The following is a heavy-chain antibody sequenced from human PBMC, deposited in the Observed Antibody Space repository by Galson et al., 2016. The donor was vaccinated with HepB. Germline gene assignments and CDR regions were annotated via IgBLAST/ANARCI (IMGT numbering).Heavy chain of an antibody. CDR1: GSSIRTGYY. D-gene: IGHD6-13*01. J-gene: IGHJ6*02. CDR2: IYHSGTT. Sequence: SETLSLTCTVSGSSIRTGYYWGWIRPSAGKGLEWIGSIYHSGTTYYKVSFKSRVTISVDTSKNQFSLKLRSVTAADTAVYYCARDSDTAAGYYNGVDVWGQGTTVTVSS. V-gene: IGHV4-38-2*02. CDR3: ARDSDTAAGYYNGVDV.